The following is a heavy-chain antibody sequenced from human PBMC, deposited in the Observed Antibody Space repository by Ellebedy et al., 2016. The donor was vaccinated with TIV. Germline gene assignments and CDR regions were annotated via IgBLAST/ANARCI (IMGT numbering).Heavy chain of an antibody. CDR1: GFTVSSNY. CDR3: SRDHNWAFDY. V-gene: IGHV3-66*01. D-gene: IGHD5-24*01. J-gene: IGHJ4*02. CDR2: IYSGGST. Sequence: GESLKISCAASGFTVSSNYMSWVRQAPGKGLEWVSVIYSGGSTYYADSVRGRFTISRDYARNSLFLQMNSLRAEDAAVYYCSRDHNWAFDYWGQGTLVTVSS.